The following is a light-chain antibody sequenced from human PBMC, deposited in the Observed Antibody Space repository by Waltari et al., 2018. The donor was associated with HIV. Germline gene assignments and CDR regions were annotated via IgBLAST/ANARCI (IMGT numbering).Light chain of an antibody. CDR2: WAS. Sequence: DIVMTQSPDSLVVSLGERATTKCKSSPSVFYSSNNKNYLAWYQQKPGQPPKLLIYWASTRESGVPDRFSGSGSGTDFTLTISSLQAEDVAVYYCHQYYTTPHVTFGRGTKVEIK. CDR3: HQYYTTPHVT. V-gene: IGKV4-1*01. CDR1: PSVFYSSNNKNY. J-gene: IGKJ1*01.